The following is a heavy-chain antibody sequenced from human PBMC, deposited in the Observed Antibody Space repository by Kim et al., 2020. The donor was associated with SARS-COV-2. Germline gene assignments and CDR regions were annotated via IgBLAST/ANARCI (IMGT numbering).Heavy chain of an antibody. CDR3: ARGPYSSGWSPYYYYGMDV. J-gene: IGHJ6*02. D-gene: IGHD6-19*01. CDR1: GGSISSGSYY. V-gene: IGHV4-61*02. CDR2: IYTSGST. Sequence: SETLSLTCTVSGGSISSGSYYWSWIRQPAGKGLEWIGRIYTSGSTNYNPSLKSRVTISVDTSKNQFSLKLSSVTAADTAVYYCARGPYSSGWSPYYYYGMDVWGQGTTVTVSS.